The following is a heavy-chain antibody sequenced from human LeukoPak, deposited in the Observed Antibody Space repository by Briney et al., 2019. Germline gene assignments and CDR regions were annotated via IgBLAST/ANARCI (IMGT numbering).Heavy chain of an antibody. V-gene: IGHV4-61*02. J-gene: IGHJ4*02. CDR2: IYTSGST. Sequence: SETLSLTCTVSGGSISSGSYYWSWIRQPAGKGLEWIGRIYTSGSTNYSPSLKSRVTISVDTSKNQFSLKLSSVTAADTAVYYCARDSSVVGATRRGFDYWGQGTLVTVSS. D-gene: IGHD1-26*01. CDR1: GGSISSGSYY. CDR3: ARDSSVVGATRRGFDY.